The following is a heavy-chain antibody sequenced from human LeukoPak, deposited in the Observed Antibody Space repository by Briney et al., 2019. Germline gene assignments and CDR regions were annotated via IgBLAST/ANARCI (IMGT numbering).Heavy chain of an antibody. CDR3: AREGGELPADDAFDI. V-gene: IGHV3-21*01. CDR2: ISSSGSYI. J-gene: IGHJ3*02. Sequence: GGSLRLSCTVSGFTFSNYWMTWVRQAPGKGLEWVSSISSSGSYIYYADSVKGRFTISRDDAKNSLYLQMNSLRAEDTAVYYCAREGGELPADDAFDIWGQGTMVTVSS. D-gene: IGHD1-26*01. CDR1: GFTFSNYW.